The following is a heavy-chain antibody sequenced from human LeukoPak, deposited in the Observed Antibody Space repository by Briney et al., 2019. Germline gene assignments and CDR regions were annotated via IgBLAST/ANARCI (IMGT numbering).Heavy chain of an antibody. Sequence: GGSLRLSCAASGFTFSSYSMNWVRQAPGKGLEWVAFIRSKTYGGTTEYAASVKGRFTISRDDSKSIAYLQMNSLKTEDTAVYYCTRETRWNFDYWGQGTLVTVSS. J-gene: IGHJ4*02. D-gene: IGHD5-24*01. V-gene: IGHV3-49*04. CDR1: GFTFSSYS. CDR2: IRSKTYGGTT. CDR3: TRETRWNFDY.